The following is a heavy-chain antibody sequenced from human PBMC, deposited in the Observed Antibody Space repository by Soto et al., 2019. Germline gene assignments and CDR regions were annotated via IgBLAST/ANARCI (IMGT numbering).Heavy chain of an antibody. V-gene: IGHV3-48*03. J-gene: IGHJ5*02. CDR2: IISSGSTI. CDR1: AFTFSSFE. Sequence: EVQLVESGGDLVQPGGSLRLSCAASAFTFSSFEMNWVRQAPGKGLEWVSYIISSGSTIYYADSVKGRFTISRDNAKSSLYLQMKSLRAEDTAVYYCAREDYGGNPCDSWGQGTLVIVSS. D-gene: IGHD4-17*01. CDR3: AREDYGGNPCDS.